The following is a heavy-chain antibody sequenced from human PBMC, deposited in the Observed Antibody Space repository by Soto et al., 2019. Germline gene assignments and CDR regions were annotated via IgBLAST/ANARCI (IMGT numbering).Heavy chain of an antibody. J-gene: IGHJ4*02. CDR1: GDTFNFYS. D-gene: IGHD6-13*01. CDR3: AREPGYSSSWYYDY. Sequence: ASVKVSCKASGDTFNFYSINWVRQAPGQGLEWMGWISAYNGNTNYAQKLQGRVTMTTDTSTSTAYMELRSLRSDDTAVYYCAREPGYSSSWYYDYWGQGTLVTSPQ. V-gene: IGHV1-18*01. CDR2: ISAYNGNT.